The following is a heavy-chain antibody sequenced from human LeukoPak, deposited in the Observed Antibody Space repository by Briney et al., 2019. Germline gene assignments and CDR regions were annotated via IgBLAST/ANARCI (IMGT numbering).Heavy chain of an antibody. CDR2: IRSKAYGGTT. J-gene: IGHJ4*02. CDR1: GFTFSSYA. Sequence: GGSLRLSCAASGFTFSSYAMSWVRQAPGKGLEWVGFIRSKAYGGTTEYAASLKGRFTISRDDSKSIAYLQMNSLKTEDTAVYFCTRDHEDYGSPSFDYWGQGTLVTVSS. CDR3: TRDHEDYGSPSFDY. D-gene: IGHD4/OR15-4a*01. V-gene: IGHV3-49*04.